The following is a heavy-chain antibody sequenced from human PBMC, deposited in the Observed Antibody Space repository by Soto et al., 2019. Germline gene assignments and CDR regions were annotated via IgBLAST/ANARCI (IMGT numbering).Heavy chain of an antibody. J-gene: IGHJ6*02. D-gene: IGHD3-10*01. Sequence: VQLLESGGGLVQPGGSLRLSCAASGFTFSSYAMSWVRQAPGKGLEWVSAISGSGGSTYYADSVKGRFTISRDNSKNTLYLQMNSLRAEDTAVYYCAKVPMVRGVMVHYYYGMDVWGQGTTVTVSS. CDR3: AKVPMVRGVMVHYYYGMDV. V-gene: IGHV3-23*01. CDR2: ISGSGGST. CDR1: GFTFSSYA.